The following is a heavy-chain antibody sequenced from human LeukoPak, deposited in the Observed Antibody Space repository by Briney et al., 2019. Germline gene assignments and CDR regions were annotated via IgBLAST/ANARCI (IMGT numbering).Heavy chain of an antibody. J-gene: IGHJ4*02. V-gene: IGHV3-30*02. D-gene: IGHD3-3*01. Sequence: GGSLRLSCAASGFTFSSYGMHWVRQAPGKGLEWVAFMRYDGSNKYYADSVKGRFTISRDNSKNTLYLQMNSLRAEDTAVYYCAKEGPGLRFLEWLLIDYWGQGTLVTVSS. CDR3: AKEGPGLRFLEWLLIDY. CDR1: GFTFSSYG. CDR2: MRYDGSNK.